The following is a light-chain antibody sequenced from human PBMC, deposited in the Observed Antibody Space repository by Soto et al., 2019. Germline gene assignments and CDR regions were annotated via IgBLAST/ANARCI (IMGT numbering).Light chain of an antibody. Sequence: EIVVTQSRGTLSLSRWEGATLSCRASQSVNFYLAWYQQKHRQAPRLLVYDASNRATGIPARFSGSGSGTDFTLTISSLEPEDFAVYYCQQRSNWPPITFGQGTRLEIK. CDR2: DAS. J-gene: IGKJ5*01. V-gene: IGKV3-11*01. CDR1: QSVNFY. CDR3: QQRSNWPPIT.